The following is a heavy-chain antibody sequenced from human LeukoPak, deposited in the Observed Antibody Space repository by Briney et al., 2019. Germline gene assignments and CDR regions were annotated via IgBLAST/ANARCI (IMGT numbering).Heavy chain of an antibody. CDR3: ARGKTIRVADPFDY. CDR2: INSYTGTT. Sequence: ASVKVSCKASGYTFNSYGISWVRQAPGQGLEWMGWINSYTGTTNYGQKFQGRVTMTTDTSMSTAYIELRSLRSDDTAVYYCARGKTIRVADPFDYWGQGTLVTVSS. D-gene: IGHD6-19*01. CDR1: GYTFNSYG. V-gene: IGHV1-18*01. J-gene: IGHJ4*02.